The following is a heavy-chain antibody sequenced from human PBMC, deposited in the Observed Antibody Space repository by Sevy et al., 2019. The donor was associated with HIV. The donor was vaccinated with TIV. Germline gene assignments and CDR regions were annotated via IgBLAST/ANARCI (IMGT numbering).Heavy chain of an antibody. CDR2: IRYDGSNK. V-gene: IGHV3-30*02. CDR3: AKEVRDSYDYIWGSYRPDYYYGMDV. CDR1: GFTFSSYG. D-gene: IGHD3-16*02. Sequence: GWSLRLSCAASGFTFSSYGMHWVRQAPGKGLEWVAFIRYDGSNKYYADSVKGRFTISRDNSKNTLYLQMNSLRAEDTAVYYCAKEVRDSYDYIWGSYRPDYYYGMDVWGQGTTVTVSS. J-gene: IGHJ6*02.